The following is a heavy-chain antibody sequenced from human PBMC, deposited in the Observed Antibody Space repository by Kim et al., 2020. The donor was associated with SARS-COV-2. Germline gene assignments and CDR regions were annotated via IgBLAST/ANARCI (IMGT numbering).Heavy chain of an antibody. CDR2: FDPEDGDT. CDR3: ATHCGGDCYSVSDY. D-gene: IGHD2-21*02. V-gene: IGHV1-24*01. CDR1: GYTLTELS. J-gene: IGHJ4*02. Sequence: ASVKVSCKVSGYTLTELSMHWVRQAPGKGLEWMGGFDPEDGDTIYAQKFQGRVTMTEDTSTDTAYMELSSLRSEDTAVYYCATHCGGDCYSVSDYWGQGTLVTVSS.